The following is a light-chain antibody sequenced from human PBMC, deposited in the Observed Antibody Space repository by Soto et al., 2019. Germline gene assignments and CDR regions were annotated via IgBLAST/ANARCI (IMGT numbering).Light chain of an antibody. J-gene: IGLJ1*01. CDR2: EVN. V-gene: IGLV2-8*01. Sequence: QSVLTQPASVSGSPGQSITISCIGTSSDIGAYNYVSWYQQHPGKVPKLMIYEVNKRPSGVPDRFSGSKSGNTASLTVSGLQAEDEADYYCSSYAGGSNVFGTGTKVTVL. CDR3: SSYAGGSNV. CDR1: SSDIGAYNY.